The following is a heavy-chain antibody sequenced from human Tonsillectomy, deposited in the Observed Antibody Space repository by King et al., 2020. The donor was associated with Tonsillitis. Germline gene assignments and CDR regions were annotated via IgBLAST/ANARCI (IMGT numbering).Heavy chain of an antibody. V-gene: IGHV4-30-4*07. CDR2: FYYSGST. CDR1: GGSISSGGYS. CDR3: ARDNGYSYGKTFDS. D-gene: IGHD5-18*01. J-gene: IGHJ4*02. Sequence: QLQESGPGLVKPSQTLSLTCAVSGGSISSGGYSWSWIRQPPGKGLEWIGYFYYSGSTYYNPSLKSRVTISVDTSKNQFSLKLSSVTAADTAVYYCARDNGYSYGKTFDSWGPGALVTVSS.